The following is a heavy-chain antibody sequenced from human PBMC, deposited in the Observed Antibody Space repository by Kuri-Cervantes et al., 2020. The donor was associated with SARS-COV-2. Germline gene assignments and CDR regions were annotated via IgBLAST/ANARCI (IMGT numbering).Heavy chain of an antibody. D-gene: IGHD2-2*01. Sequence: GSLRPSWAASGFTFSDYYMSWIRQAPGKGLEWVSYISSSGSTIYYTDSVKVRFTISRDNAKNPLYLQMNSLRAEDTAVYYCAKESWECSSTSCYLSLYNQQSFDYWGQGTLVTVSS. V-gene: IGHV3-11*04. J-gene: IGHJ4*02. CDR2: ISSSGSTI. CDR3: AKESWECSSTSCYLSLYNQQSFDY. CDR1: GFTFSDYY.